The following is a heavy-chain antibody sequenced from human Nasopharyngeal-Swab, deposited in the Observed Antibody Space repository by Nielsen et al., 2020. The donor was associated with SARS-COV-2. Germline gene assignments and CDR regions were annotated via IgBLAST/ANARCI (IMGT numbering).Heavy chain of an antibody. CDR3: ARDHDGDALDS. CDR1: GASISHYL. CDR2: ISYSGDT. D-gene: IGHD4-17*01. V-gene: IGHV4-59*01. Sequence: SETLSLTCTVSGASISHYLWSWIRQPPGKGLEWIGYISYSGDTKYNPSLRGRVTISVDTSKSQFSLMLNSVTAADTAVYFCARDHDGDALDSWGQGTLVTVSS. J-gene: IGHJ4*02.